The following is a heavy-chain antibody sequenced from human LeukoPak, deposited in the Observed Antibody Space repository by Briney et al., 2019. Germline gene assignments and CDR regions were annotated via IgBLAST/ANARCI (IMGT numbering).Heavy chain of an antibody. Sequence: PSQTLSLTCTVPGGSIRSGGYYWSWIRQHPGKGLEWIGFLYYSGNTYYNPSLKSRVTISVDTSKNQFSLKLSSVTAADTAVYYCARVGYYDSSGFGEIDYWGQGTLVTVSS. CDR3: ARVGYYDSSGFGEIDY. J-gene: IGHJ4*02. CDR2: LYYSGNT. CDR1: GGSIRSGGYY. D-gene: IGHD3-22*01. V-gene: IGHV4-31*03.